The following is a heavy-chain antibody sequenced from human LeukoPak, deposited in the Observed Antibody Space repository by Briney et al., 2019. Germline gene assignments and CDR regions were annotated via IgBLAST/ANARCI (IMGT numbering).Heavy chain of an antibody. CDR1: GGTFSSYA. CDR3: ARDLPPYYYGSGSCDY. J-gene: IGHJ4*02. V-gene: IGHV1-69*05. CDR2: IIPIFGTA. Sequence: SVKVSCKASGGTFSSYAIGWVRQAPGQGLEWMGRIIPIFGTANYAQKFQGRVTIITDESTSTAYMELSSLRSEDTAVYYCARDLPPYYYGSGSCDYWGQGTLVTVSS. D-gene: IGHD3-10*01.